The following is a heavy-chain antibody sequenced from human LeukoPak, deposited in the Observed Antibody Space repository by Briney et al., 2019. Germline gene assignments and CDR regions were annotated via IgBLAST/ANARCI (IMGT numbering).Heavy chain of an antibody. CDR2: TVGGGDGT. Sequence: GGSLRLSCAASGFTFSSTSMSWVRQAPGKGLEWVAVTVGGGDGTYYADSVKGRFTISRDNSKKILYLQMNSLRAEDTAVYYCGKEVERHFDLKYWGQGTLVTVSS. CDR1: GFTFSSTS. CDR3: GKEVERHFDLKY. J-gene: IGHJ4*02. V-gene: IGHV3-23*01.